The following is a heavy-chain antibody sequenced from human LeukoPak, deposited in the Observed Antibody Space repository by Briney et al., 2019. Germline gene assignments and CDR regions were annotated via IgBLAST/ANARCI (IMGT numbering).Heavy chain of an antibody. CDR1: GGSISSSSYY. D-gene: IGHD6-13*01. J-gene: IGHJ1*01. CDR3: ARRGIAAAGPLAEYFQH. Sequence: SETLSLTCTVSGGSISSSSYYWGWIRQPPGKGLEWIGSIYYSGSTYYNPSLKSRVTIPVDTSKNQFSLKLSSVTAADTAVYYCARRGIAAAGPLAEYFQHWGQGTLVTVSS. V-gene: IGHV4-39*01. CDR2: IYYSGST.